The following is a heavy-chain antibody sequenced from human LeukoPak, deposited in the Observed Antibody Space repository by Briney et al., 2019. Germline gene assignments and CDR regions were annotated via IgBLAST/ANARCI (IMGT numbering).Heavy chain of an antibody. CDR1: GYTFTSYG. CDR2: ISAYNGNT. J-gene: IGHJ4*02. V-gene: IGHV1-18*01. CDR3: ARDQRLSHLHIVATMSFDY. Sequence: GASVKVSCKASGYTFTSYGISWVRQAPGQGLEWMGWISAYNGNTNYAQKLQGRVTMTTDTSTSTAYMELRSLRSDDTAVYYCARDQRLSHLHIVATMSFDYWGQGTLVTVSS. D-gene: IGHD5-12*01.